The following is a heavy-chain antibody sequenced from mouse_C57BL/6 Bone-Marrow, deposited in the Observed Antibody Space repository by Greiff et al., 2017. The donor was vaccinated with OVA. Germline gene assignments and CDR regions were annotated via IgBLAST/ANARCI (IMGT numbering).Heavy chain of an antibody. D-gene: IGHD1-1*01. CDR1: GYSFPGYF. CDR2: INPYNGDT. Sequence: QQSGPELVKPGDSVKISCKASGYSFPGYFMNWVMQSHGKSLEWIGRINPYNGDTFYNQKFKGKATLTVDKSSSTAHMELRSLTSEDSAVYYCARDYGSSYRYFDVWGTGTTVTVSS. CDR3: ARDYGSSYRYFDV. V-gene: IGHV1-20*01. J-gene: IGHJ1*03.